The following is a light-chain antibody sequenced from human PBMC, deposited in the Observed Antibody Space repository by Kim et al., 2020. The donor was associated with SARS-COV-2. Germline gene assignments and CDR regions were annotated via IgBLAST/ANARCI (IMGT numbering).Light chain of an antibody. CDR3: ETQGV. Sequence: AALGSSVKRTCTMSGGHTTYIVAWHQQQPGKAPRYLMKLEGSGTYTEGSGVPNRFSGASSGADRYLTNSNRQSEDEADYYCETQGVFGGGTQLTVL. CDR2: LEGSGTY. J-gene: IGLJ2*01. CDR1: GGHTTYI. V-gene: IGLV4-60*03.